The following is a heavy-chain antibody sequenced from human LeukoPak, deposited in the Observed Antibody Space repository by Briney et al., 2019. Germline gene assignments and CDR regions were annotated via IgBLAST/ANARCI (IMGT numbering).Heavy chain of an antibody. J-gene: IGHJ4*02. CDR3: AKDLDSSGYYRGGPDY. Sequence: ASVKVSCKVSGYTLTELSMHWVRQAPGKGLEWMGGFDPEDGETIYAQKFQGRVTMTEDTSTDTAYMELSSLRSEDTALYYCAKDLDSSGYYRGGPDYWGQGTLVTVSS. D-gene: IGHD3-22*01. V-gene: IGHV1-24*01. CDR1: GYTLTELS. CDR2: FDPEDGET.